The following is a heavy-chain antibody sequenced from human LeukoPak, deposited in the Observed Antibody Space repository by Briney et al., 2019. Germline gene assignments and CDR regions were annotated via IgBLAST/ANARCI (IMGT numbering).Heavy chain of an antibody. J-gene: IGHJ5*02. CDR3: ARTSGDNWFDP. CDR2: INPSGGST. D-gene: IGHD1-26*01. Sequence: GASVKVSCKASGYTFTSYYMHWVRQAPGQGLEWMGIINPSGGSTSYAQKFQGRVTMTRDMSTSTVYMELSSLRSEDTAVYYCARTSGDNWFDPWGQGTLVTVPS. CDR1: GYTFTSYY. V-gene: IGHV1-46*01.